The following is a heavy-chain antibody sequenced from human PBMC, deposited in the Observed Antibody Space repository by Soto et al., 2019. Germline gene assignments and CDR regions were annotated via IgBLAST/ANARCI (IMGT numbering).Heavy chain of an antibody. CDR1: GYTFTGYY. Sequence: GASVKVSCKASGYTFTGYYMHWVRQAPGQGLEWMGGIIPISGTTGYAQKFQGRVTMTRNTSTSTAYMELSSLRSEDTAVYYCARGLGLGWDWDYILTGYRYYFDYWGQGTLVTVSS. V-gene: IGHV1-8*02. D-gene: IGHD3-9*01. CDR2: IIPISGTT. CDR3: ARGLGLGWDWDYILTGYRYYFDY. J-gene: IGHJ4*02.